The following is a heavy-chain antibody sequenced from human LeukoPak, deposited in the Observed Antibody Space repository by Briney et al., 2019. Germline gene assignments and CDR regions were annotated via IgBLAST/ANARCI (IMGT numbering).Heavy chain of an antibody. CDR1: GXTFSSYA. J-gene: IGHJ3*02. D-gene: IGHD6-13*01. V-gene: IGHV3-23*01. Sequence: GGSLTLSWAASGXTFSSYAVRWVRQAPGKGLEWVSAFGGSGVITYYADSVQGRFTISRDNSKNTLYLQINSLRAEDTAVYYCAKDRGGGSSWYVACAFDIWGQGTMVTVSS. CDR2: FGGSGVIT. CDR3: AKDRGGGSSWYVACAFDI.